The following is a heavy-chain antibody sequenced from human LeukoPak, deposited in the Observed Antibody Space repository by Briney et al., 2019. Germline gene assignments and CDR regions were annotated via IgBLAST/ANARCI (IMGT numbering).Heavy chain of an antibody. D-gene: IGHD3-9*01. CDR1: GFTFSSYS. CDR3: ARGANILTGYYKALDY. CDR2: ISSSSSYI. J-gene: IGHJ4*02. Sequence: GGSLRLSCAASGFTFSSYSMNWVRQAPGKGLEWVSSISSSSSYIYYADSVKGRFTISRDNAKNSLYLQMNSLRAEDTAVYYCARGANILTGYYKALDYWGQGTLATVSS. V-gene: IGHV3-21*04.